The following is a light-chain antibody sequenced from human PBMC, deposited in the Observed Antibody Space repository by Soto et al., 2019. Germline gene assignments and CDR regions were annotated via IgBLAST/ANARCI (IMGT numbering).Light chain of an antibody. CDR1: QSVNNN. Sequence: EIILTQSPASLSVSPGERATLSCRASQSVNNNLAWYQQKPGQAPRLLIYGASTRANGIPGRFRGSGSGTECTLTITSLQSEDFAVYFCQQYNNLPPDTFGQGTKLEIK. CDR2: GAS. CDR3: QQYNNLPPDT. J-gene: IGKJ2*01. V-gene: IGKV3-15*01.